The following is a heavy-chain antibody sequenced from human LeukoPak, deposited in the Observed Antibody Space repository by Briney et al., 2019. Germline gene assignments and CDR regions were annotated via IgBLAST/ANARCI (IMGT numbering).Heavy chain of an antibody. J-gene: IGHJ4*02. CDR2: KDNIGNT. CDR1: GFSVNNNY. CDR3: AGGTYCCSGSRPSYFDH. V-gene: IGHV3-53*01. Sequence: GECLRLSCAPSGFSVNNNYMNWVRQAPGKGRGWVSVKDNIGNTYYTDAVKGRFTITRDISKNTVYLQMNTLSAEVTAVYYCAGGTYCCSGSRPSYFDHWGQGTLVTVSS. D-gene: IGHD3-10*01.